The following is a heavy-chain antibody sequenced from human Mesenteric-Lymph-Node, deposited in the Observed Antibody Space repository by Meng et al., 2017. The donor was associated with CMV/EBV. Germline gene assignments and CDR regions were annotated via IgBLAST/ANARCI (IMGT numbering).Heavy chain of an antibody. Sequence: AGGSIISGDDSWSWIRQPPGKGLEWIGYIFHTGDTDYNPSLRSRVTISADNSKNQFSLKLNSVTAADTAVYYCARDWSSSGYNWFDPWGQGTLVTVSS. V-gene: IGHV4-30-2*01. CDR2: IFHTGDT. CDR3: ARDWSSSGYNWFDP. D-gene: IGHD3-22*01. J-gene: IGHJ5*02. CDR1: GGSIISGDDS.